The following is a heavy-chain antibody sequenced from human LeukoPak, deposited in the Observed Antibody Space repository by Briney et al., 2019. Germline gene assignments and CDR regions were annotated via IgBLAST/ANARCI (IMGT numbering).Heavy chain of an antibody. V-gene: IGHV3-30-3*01. CDR3: AREGQWQDFDY. Sequence: PGGSLRLSCAASGFTFSSYAMHWVRQAPGKGLEWVAVISYDGSNKYYADSVKGRFTISRDNAKNSLYLQMNSLRAEDTAVYYCAREGQWQDFDYWGQGTLVTVSS. D-gene: IGHD6-19*01. CDR1: GFTFSSYA. CDR2: ISYDGSNK. J-gene: IGHJ4*02.